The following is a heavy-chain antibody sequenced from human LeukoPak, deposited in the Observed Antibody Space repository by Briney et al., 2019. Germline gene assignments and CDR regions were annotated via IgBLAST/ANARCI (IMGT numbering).Heavy chain of an antibody. V-gene: IGHV1-69*05. D-gene: IGHD6-19*01. CDR3: ARDPGIAVAGTGY. Sequence: VASVKVSCKASGGTFSSYAISWVRQAPGQGLEWMGGIIPIFGTANYAQKFRGRVTITTDESTSTAYMELSSLRSEDTAVYYCARDPGIAVAGTGYWGQGTLVTVSS. CDR1: GGTFSSYA. CDR2: IIPIFGTA. J-gene: IGHJ4*02.